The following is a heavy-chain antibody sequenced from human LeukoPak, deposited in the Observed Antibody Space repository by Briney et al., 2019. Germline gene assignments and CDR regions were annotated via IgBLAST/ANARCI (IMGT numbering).Heavy chain of an antibody. D-gene: IGHD3-10*01. CDR3: SREGYYGSGSAYYFDY. J-gene: IGHJ4*02. CDR1: GYTFTSYG. V-gene: IGHV1-18*01. Sequence: ASVKVSCKASGYTFTSYGISWVRQAPGQGLEWMGWISAYNGNTNYAQKLQGRVTMTTDTSTSTAYMELRSLRSDDTAVYYCSREGYYGSGSAYYFDYWGQGTLVTVSS. CDR2: ISAYNGNT.